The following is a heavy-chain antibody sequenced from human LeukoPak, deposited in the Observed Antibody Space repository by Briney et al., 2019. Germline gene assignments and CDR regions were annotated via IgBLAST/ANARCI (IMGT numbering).Heavy chain of an antibody. CDR2: IYHSGST. J-gene: IGHJ3*01. CDR3: AKSGGYGLIDY. D-gene: IGHD1-26*01. V-gene: IGHV4-38-2*02. Sequence: SETLSLTRTVSGYSISSGYYWGWIRQPPGKGLEWIGSIYHSGSTYYNPSLKSRVTISVDTSKNQFSLRLNSVTAADTAMYYCAKSGGYGLIDYWGQGTMVTVSS. CDR1: GYSISSGYY.